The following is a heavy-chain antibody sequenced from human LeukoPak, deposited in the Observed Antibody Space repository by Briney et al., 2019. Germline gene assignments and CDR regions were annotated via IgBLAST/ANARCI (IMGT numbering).Heavy chain of an antibody. D-gene: IGHD4-23*01. J-gene: IGHJ4*02. CDR3: ARDATTVDEGYYFDY. Sequence: SETLSLTCTVSGGSISSYYWSWIRQPPGKGLEWIGYIYYSGSTNYNPSLKSRVTISVDTSKNQFSLKLSSVTAADTAVYYCARDATTVDEGYYFDYWGQGTLVTVSS. CDR2: IYYSGST. V-gene: IGHV4-59*01. CDR1: GGSISSYY.